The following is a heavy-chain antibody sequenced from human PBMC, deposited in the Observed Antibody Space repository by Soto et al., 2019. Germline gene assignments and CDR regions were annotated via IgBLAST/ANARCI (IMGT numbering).Heavy chain of an antibody. J-gene: IGHJ6*02. CDR3: GRADCSSTSCYGYYYYGLDV. D-gene: IGHD2-2*01. CDR1: GFTFSNNA. Sequence: PGGSLRLSCAASGFTFSNNAMSWVRQAPGKGLEWVSGITGSGNSVYYADSVKGRFIISRDNSKNTLYLQMNSLTADDTAVYYCGRADCSSTSCYGYYYYGLDVWGQGTTVTVSS. V-gene: IGHV3-23*01. CDR2: ITGSGNSV.